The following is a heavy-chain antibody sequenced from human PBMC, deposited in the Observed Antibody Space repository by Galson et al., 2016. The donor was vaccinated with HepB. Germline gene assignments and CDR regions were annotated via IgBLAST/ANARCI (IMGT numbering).Heavy chain of an antibody. CDR3: ARRTLQPSFDY. CDR2: IYYSGNT. Sequence: SETLSLTCTVSGDSISIRGYYWAWIRQPPGKGLEWIGSIYYSGNTYNNPSLKTRVSMSVDTSKNHFSLELSSVTAAGTAVYYYARRTLQPSFDYWGQGTPVSVSS. CDR1: GDSISIRGYY. D-gene: IGHD1-14*01. V-gene: IGHV4-39*02. J-gene: IGHJ4*02.